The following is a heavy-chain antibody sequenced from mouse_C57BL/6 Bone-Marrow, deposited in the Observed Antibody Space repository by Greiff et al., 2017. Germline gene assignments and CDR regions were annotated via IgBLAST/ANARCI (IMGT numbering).Heavy chain of an antibody. CDR1: GYTFSDYY. V-gene: IGHV1-76*01. J-gene: IGHJ4*01. CDR3: ARGAAMDY. CDR2: IYPGSGNT. Sequence: QVKLKQSGAELVRPGASVKLSCKASGYTFSDYYITWVKQRPGQGLEWIARIYPGSGNTYYNERFKGKATLTVEKSSSTSYLQLSSLKSEDSAVYFWARGAAMDYWGQGTSVTVSS.